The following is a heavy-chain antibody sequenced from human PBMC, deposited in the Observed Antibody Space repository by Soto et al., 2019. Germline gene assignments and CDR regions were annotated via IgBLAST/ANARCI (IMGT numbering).Heavy chain of an antibody. CDR2: IYFGGTT. CDR1: RGSINNSY. J-gene: IGHJ6*02. V-gene: IGHV4-4*08. D-gene: IGHD4-17*01. Sequence: SETLSLTCTVSRGSINNSYWTWIRQPPGKGLEWVGYIYFGGTTSYNPSLRSRVTTSLETSNSQLSLTMSSVTAADTAVYYCAREGALLYGGNSDYYYTMDVWGQGTTVTVS. CDR3: AREGALLYGGNSDYYYTMDV.